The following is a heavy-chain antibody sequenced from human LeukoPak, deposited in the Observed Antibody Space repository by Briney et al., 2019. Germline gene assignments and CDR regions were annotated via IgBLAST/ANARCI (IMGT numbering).Heavy chain of an antibody. CDR1: GYSISSGYN. CDR2: ISSSGSTI. V-gene: IGHV3-11*04. Sequence: LSLTCTVSGYSISSGYNWGWIRQPPGKGLEWVSYISSSGSTIYYADSVKGRFTISRDNAKNSLYLQMNSLRAEDTAVYYCAELGITMIGGVWGKGTTVTISS. CDR3: AELGITMIGGV. D-gene: IGHD3-10*02. J-gene: IGHJ6*04.